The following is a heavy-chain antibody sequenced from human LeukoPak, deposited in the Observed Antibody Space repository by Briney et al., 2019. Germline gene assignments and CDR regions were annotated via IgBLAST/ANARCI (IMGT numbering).Heavy chain of an antibody. CDR1: GYIFTSYG. J-gene: IGHJ3*02. D-gene: IGHD2-15*01. Sequence: ASVKVSCKASGYIFTSYGISWVRQAAGQGLEWMGWIGAHNGNTNSAQKLQGRVTMTTDTSTSTAHMELRSLRSDDTAVYYCARDPCSGGSCHDALDIWGQGTTVTVSS. CDR2: IGAHNGNT. V-gene: IGHV1-18*01. CDR3: ARDPCSGGSCHDALDI.